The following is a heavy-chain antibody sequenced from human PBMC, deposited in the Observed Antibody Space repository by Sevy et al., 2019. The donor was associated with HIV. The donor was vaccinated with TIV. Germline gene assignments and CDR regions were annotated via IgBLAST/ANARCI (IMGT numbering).Heavy chain of an antibody. Sequence: GGSLRLSCAASGFTFSSYAMNWVRQAPGKGLEWVSSINAISSNIYYADSVKGRLTISRDNAGNSLYLQMNSARTEDTAVYYCARDLFSGGNAVYGYWGQGTLVTVSS. CDR1: GFTFSSYA. D-gene: IGHD2-15*01. CDR2: INAISSNI. V-gene: IGHV3-21*01. CDR3: ARDLFSGGNAVYGY. J-gene: IGHJ4*02.